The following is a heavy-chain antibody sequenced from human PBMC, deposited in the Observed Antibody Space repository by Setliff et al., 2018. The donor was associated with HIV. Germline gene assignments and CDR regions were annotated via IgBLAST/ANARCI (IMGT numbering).Heavy chain of an antibody. CDR1: GFSINSGYY. Sequence: PSETLSLACAVSGFSINSGYYWGWIRQPPGEGLEWIGYFYHSGSTNYNPSLKSRVSISVDTSKNEFSLNLSSLTAADTAVYYCARGQSCTNGVCYQYWGQGTLVTVSS. CDR3: ARGQSCTNGVCYQY. J-gene: IGHJ4*02. V-gene: IGHV4-38-2*01. D-gene: IGHD2-8*01. CDR2: FYHSGST.